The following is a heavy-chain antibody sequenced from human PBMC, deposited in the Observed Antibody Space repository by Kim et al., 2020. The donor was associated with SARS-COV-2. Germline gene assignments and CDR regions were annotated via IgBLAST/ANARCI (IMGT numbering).Heavy chain of an antibody. D-gene: IGHD2-21*02. V-gene: IGHV3-11*01. CDR3: ARDWAETAIDY. J-gene: IGHJ4*02. CDR1: GFTFSDYY. Sequence: GGSLRLSCAASGFTFSDYYMSWIRQAPGKGLEWVSYISGSGSTIFYADSVKGRFTISRDNAKKSRYLQMNSLRAEDTAVYDCARDWAETAIDYWGQGTLV. CDR2: ISGSGSTI.